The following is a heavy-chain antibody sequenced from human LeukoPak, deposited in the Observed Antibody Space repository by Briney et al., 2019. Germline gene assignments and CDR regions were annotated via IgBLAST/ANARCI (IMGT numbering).Heavy chain of an antibody. V-gene: IGHV4-59*01. D-gene: IGHD3-16*02. CDR3: ARAFGGVVVDY. J-gene: IGHJ4*02. CDR1: GGSISFYY. CDR2: IYNSGST. Sequence: PSETLSLTCTVSGGSISFYYWSWIRQPPGKGLEWIGYIYNSGSTNYNPSLKSRVTISVDTSKNQFSLKLSSVTAADTAVYYCARAFGGVVVDYWGQGTLVTVSS.